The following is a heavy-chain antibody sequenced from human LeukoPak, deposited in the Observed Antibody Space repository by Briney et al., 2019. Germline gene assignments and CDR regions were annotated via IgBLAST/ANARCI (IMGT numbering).Heavy chain of an antibody. CDR3: ARGLTYYDFWSGYVIDYFDY. J-gene: IGHJ4*02. V-gene: IGHV4-34*01. Sequence: ASEALSLTCAVYGGSFSGYYWSWIRQPPGKGLEWIGEINHSGSTNYNPSLKSRVTISVDTSKNQFSLKLSSVTAADTAVYYCARGLTYYDFWSGYVIDYFDYWGQGTLVTVSS. CDR1: GGSFSGYY. D-gene: IGHD3-3*01. CDR2: INHSGST.